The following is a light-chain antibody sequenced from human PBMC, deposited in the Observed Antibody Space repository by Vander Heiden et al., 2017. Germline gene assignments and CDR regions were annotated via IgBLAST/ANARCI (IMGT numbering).Light chain of an antibody. CDR3: QQRTNLVT. J-gene: IGKJ4*01. Sequence: ESVLTQSPATLSLSPGERATLSCRASQSVSSYLPWSQQKPGQAPRLLIYDESNRANGIPDRFSGSGSGTDFTLTSSSREPEDFAVYYWQQRTNLVTFGGGTKVEIK. CDR1: QSVSSY. V-gene: IGKV3-11*01. CDR2: DES.